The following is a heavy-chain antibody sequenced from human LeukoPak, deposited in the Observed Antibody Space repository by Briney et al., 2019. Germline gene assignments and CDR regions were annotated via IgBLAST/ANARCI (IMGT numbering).Heavy chain of an antibody. CDR1: GGSISSYY. D-gene: IGHD6-13*01. Sequence: SETLSLTCTVSGGSISSYYWSWIRQPAGKGLEWIGRIYTSGSTNYNPSLKSRVTMSVDTSKNQFSLKLSSVTAADTAVYYCARVSSSSWYVRGDYYYFDYWGQGTLVTVSS. V-gene: IGHV4-4*07. J-gene: IGHJ4*02. CDR2: IYTSGST. CDR3: ARVSSSSWYVRGDYYYFDY.